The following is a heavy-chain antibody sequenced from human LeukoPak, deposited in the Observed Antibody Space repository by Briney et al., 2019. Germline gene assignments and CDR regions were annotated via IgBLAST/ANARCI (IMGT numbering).Heavy chain of an antibody. CDR1: GFTFSSYS. V-gene: IGHV3-21*01. Sequence: GGSLRLSCAASGFTFSSYSMNWVSQAPGKGLEWVSSISSSSSYIYYADSVKGRFTISRDNAKNSLYLQMNSLRAEDTAVYYCARDLYSSGWYGHWGQGTLVTVSS. CDR3: ARDLYSSGWYGH. CDR2: ISSSSSYI. J-gene: IGHJ5*02. D-gene: IGHD6-19*01.